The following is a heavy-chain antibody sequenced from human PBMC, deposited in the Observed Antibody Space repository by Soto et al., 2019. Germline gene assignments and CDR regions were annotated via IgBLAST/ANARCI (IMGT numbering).Heavy chain of an antibody. J-gene: IGHJ4*02. Sequence: PGGSLRLSCAASGFTFSSYWMSWVRQAPGKGLEWLTKIRQDGSDKYYVDSVRGRFTISRDNAENSLYLQMNSLRAEDTAVYYCATSDSGRGSAAPYWGQGTLVTVSS. CDR3: ATSDSGRGSAAPY. V-gene: IGHV3-7*02. CDR1: GFTFSSYW. CDR2: IRQDGSDK. D-gene: IGHD5-12*01.